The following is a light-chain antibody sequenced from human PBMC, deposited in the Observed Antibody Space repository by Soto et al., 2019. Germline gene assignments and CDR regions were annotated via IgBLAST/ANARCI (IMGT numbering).Light chain of an antibody. V-gene: IGLV2-14*01. CDR3: SSYSSSSPVL. CDR1: SSDVGAYDY. Sequence: QSALTQPASVSGSPGQSITISCTGTSSDVGAYDYVSWYQQHPGKAPKLRIYDVSNRPSGVSNRFSGSKSGNTASLTVSGLQAEDEADYYCSSYSSSSPVLFGTGTKLTVL. CDR2: DVS. J-gene: IGLJ1*01.